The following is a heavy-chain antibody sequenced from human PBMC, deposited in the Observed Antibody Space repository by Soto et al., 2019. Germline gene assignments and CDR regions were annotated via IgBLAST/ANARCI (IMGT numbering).Heavy chain of an antibody. CDR2: MNADSGGT. V-gene: IGHV1-2*02. D-gene: IGHD6-25*01. Sequence: QVQLVQSGAEVKKPGDSAKVSCKASGYTFSGYYIHWMRQAPGQGLERMGWMNADSGGTKYAQKFQGRVTLTRDTSISTAYMDLTRLRSDDTAVYYCARRVAAADTVWFDPWGQGTLVTVSS. CDR1: GYTFSGYY. CDR3: ARRVAAADTVWFDP. J-gene: IGHJ5*02.